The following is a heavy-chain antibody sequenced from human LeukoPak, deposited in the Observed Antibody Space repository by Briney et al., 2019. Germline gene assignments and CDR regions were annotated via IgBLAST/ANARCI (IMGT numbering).Heavy chain of an antibody. CDR2: MNPKRGNT. CDR1: SYTFNNYG. J-gene: IGHJ3*02. Sequence: ASVKVSCKASSYTFNNYGINWVRQATGQGLEWMGWMNPKRGNTGYAHKFQGRVTITRNTSITTAYMELSSLRSEDTAVYYCAKSSGWDLDAFDIWGQGTMVTVSS. D-gene: IGHD6-19*01. V-gene: IGHV1-8*03. CDR3: AKSSGWDLDAFDI.